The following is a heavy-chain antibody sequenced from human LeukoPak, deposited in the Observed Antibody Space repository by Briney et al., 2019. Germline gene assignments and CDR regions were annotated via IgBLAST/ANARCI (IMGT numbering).Heavy chain of an antibody. CDR2: INPHSGGT. Sequence: ASVKVSCKASGYTFTGYYMHWVRQAPGQGLEWMGWINPHSGGTNYAQKFQGRVTMTRDTSISTAYMELSRLRSDDTAVYYCAKNLRPTTYYYDSSGYYYYYYYMDVWGKGTTVTVSS. CDR3: AKNLRPTTYYYDSSGYYYYYYYMDV. D-gene: IGHD3-22*01. CDR1: GYTFTGYY. V-gene: IGHV1-2*02. J-gene: IGHJ6*03.